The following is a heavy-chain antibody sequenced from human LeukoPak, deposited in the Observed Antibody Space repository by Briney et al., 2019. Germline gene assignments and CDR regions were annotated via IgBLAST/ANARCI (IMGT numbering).Heavy chain of an antibody. V-gene: IGHV4-59*01. CDR2: IYGSGST. CDR3: AREGTSGTPLNWFDP. Sequence: SETLSLTCTVSGGSISSYYWSWIRQPPGKGLEGIGHIYGSGSTNYNPSLKSRVTLSVDTSKNQFSLKLSSVTAADTAVYYCAREGTSGTPLNWFDPWGQGTLVTVSS. J-gene: IGHJ5*02. D-gene: IGHD1-1*01. CDR1: GGSISSYY.